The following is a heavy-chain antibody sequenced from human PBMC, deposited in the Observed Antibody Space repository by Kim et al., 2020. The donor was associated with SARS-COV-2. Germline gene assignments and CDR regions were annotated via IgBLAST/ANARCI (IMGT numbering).Heavy chain of an antibody. CDR3: ARFGVSGSQDY. CDR2: A. V-gene: IGHV1-69*01. J-gene: IGHJ4*02. Sequence: ANYAQKFQGRVTITADESTSTAYMELGSLRSEDTAVYYCARFGVSGSQDYWGQGTLVTVSS. D-gene: IGHD1-26*01.